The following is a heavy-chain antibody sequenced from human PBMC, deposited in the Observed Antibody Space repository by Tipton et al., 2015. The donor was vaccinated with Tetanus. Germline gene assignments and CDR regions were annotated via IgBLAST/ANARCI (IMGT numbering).Heavy chain of an antibody. Sequence: TLSLTCTVSGGSLRGGDHYWSWIRQPPGKGLEWLAYISDSGSTNSNYFLKSRITVSRDTSKNQFSLNLTSVTAADTAVYYCASLPKHWLAPRGAPWGQGTQVTVSS. CDR3: ASLPKHWLAPRGAP. V-gene: IGHV4-61*08. J-gene: IGHJ5*02. CDR2: ISDSGST. CDR1: GGSLRGGDHY. D-gene: IGHD6-19*01.